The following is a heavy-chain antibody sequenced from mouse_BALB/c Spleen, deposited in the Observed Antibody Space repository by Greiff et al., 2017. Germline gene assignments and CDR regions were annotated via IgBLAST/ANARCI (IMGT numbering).Heavy chain of an antibody. CDR3: ARHGYGNSDYYAMDY. V-gene: IGHV5-9-3*01. Sequence: EVKLMESGGGLVKPGGSLKLSCAASGFTFSSYAMSWVRQTPEKRLEWVATISSGGSYTYYSDSVKGRFTISRDNAKNTLYLQMSSLRSEDTAMYYCARHGYGNSDYYAMDYWGQGTSVTVSS. J-gene: IGHJ4*01. CDR2: ISSGGSYT. CDR1: GFTFSSYA. D-gene: IGHD2-10*02.